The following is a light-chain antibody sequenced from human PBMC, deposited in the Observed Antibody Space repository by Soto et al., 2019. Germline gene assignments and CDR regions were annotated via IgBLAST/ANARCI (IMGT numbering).Light chain of an antibody. CDR3: QERSNWPPYT. Sequence: EIVLTQSPATLSLSPGERATLSCRASQSVSNYLARYQQKPGQATRLLIYGASHRATGIPARFSGSGSGSDFTLTISSQEPEDCAVYYYQERSNWPPYTFGQGTKLEIK. CDR2: GAS. J-gene: IGKJ2*01. V-gene: IGKV3-11*01. CDR1: QSVSNY.